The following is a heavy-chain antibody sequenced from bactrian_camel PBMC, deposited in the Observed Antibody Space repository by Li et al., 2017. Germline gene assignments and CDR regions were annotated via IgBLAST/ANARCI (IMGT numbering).Heavy chain of an antibody. Sequence: VQLVESGGGSVQAGGSLRLSCAASGFTFSSYYMSWVRQAPGKGLEWVSSITAGDGRTFYADSVKGRSTVSRDNAKNTVYLQMSRLKPEDTARYYCAREYLGLRRDGGLGYWGQGTQVTVS. V-gene: IGHV3S40*01. CDR2: ITAGDGRT. CDR3: AREYLGLRRDGGLGY. D-gene: IGHD1*01. CDR1: GFTFSSYY. J-gene: IGHJ6*01.